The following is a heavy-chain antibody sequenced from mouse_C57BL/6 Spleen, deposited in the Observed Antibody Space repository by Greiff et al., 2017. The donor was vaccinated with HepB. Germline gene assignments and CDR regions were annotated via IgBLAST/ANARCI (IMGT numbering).Heavy chain of an antibody. CDR3: TRGGLPSFAD. CDR2: IDPETGGT. V-gene: IGHV1-15*01. J-gene: IGHJ3*01. CDR1: GYTFTDYE. Sequence: VQLQQSGAELVRPGASVTLSCKASGYTFTDYEMHWVKQTPVHGLEWIGAIDPETGGTAYNQKFKGKAILTADKSSSTAYMELRSLTSEDSAVYYCTRGGLPSFADWGQGTLVTVSA. D-gene: IGHD2-10*01.